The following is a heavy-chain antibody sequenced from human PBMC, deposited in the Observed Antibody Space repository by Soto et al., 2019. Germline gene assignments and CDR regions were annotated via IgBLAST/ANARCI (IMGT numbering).Heavy chain of an antibody. J-gene: IGHJ3*02. Sequence: EVQLVESGGGLVQPGGSLRLSCAASGFTVSSNYMSWVRQAPGKGLEWVSVIYSGCSTYYADSVKGRFTISRHNSKNTLYLQMNSLRAEDTAVYYCARDHGYCSGGSCYSGAFDIWGQGTMVTVSS. D-gene: IGHD2-15*01. CDR1: GFTVSSNY. V-gene: IGHV3-53*04. CDR2: IYSGCST. CDR3: ARDHGYCSGGSCYSGAFDI.